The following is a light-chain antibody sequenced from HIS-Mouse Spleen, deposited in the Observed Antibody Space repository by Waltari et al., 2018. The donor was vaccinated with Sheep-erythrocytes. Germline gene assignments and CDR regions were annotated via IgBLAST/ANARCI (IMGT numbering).Light chain of an antibody. CDR3: QQRSNWYT. CDR2: DAP. J-gene: IGKJ2*01. V-gene: IGKV3-11*01. Sequence: EIVLTQSPATLSLSPGERATLSCRASQSVSSYLAWYQQKPGQAPRLLIYDAPNMATGIPARFSGSGSGTDFTLTISSLEPEDFAVYYCQQRSNWYTFGQGTKLEIK. CDR1: QSVSSY.